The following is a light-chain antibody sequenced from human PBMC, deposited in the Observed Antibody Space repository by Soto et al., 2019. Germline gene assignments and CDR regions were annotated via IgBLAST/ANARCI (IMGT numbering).Light chain of an antibody. J-gene: IGKJ5*01. V-gene: IGKV1-27*01. Sequence: DIRMTQSPSSLSASVGDRVTITCRASQDISNYLAWYQQKPGKVPTLLIYTAFILQSGVPSRFSGSGSGTDFTLTISSLQPEDVATYYCQQSDSLPITFGQGTRLEI. CDR1: QDISNY. CDR2: TAF. CDR3: QQSDSLPIT.